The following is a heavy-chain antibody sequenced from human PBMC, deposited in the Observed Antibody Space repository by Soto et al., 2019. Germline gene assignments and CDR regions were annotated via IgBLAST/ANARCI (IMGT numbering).Heavy chain of an antibody. Sequence: ETLSLTCAVYGGSFSGYYWSWIRQPPGKGLEWIGEINHSGSTNYNPSLKSRVTISVDTSKNQFSLKLSSVTAADTAVYYCARGRGGPARYYYGSGSRYFDYWGQGTLVTVSS. D-gene: IGHD3-10*01. CDR3: ARGRGGPARYYYGSGSRYFDY. V-gene: IGHV4-34*01. CDR2: INHSGST. CDR1: GGSFSGYY. J-gene: IGHJ4*02.